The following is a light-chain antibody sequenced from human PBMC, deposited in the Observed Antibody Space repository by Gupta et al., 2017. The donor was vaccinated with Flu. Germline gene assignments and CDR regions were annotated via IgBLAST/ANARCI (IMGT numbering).Light chain of an antibody. CDR3: NSYTSTSTPFV. CDR2: EVS. V-gene: IGLV2-14*01. Sequence: QPALTPPASQSGSSGQSITISRTGTTSDVGGYNYVSWYQQHPGKAPKLMIYEVSNRPSGVSNRFSGSKSGNTASLTISGLQAEDEGDYYCNSYTSTSTPFVFGTGTKVTVL. J-gene: IGLJ1*01. CDR1: TSDVGGYNY.